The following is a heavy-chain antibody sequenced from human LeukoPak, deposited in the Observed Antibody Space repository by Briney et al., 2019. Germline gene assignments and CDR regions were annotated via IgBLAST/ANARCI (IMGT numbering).Heavy chain of an antibody. CDR2: ISSTGGTT. J-gene: IGHJ3*02. CDR3: AKLPRNYDILTYAFDI. D-gene: IGHD3-9*01. Sequence: GGSLRLSCAASGITFSSYGMNWVRQAPGKGLEWVSSISSTGGTTYYADSVKGRFTISRDNSKDTLYLQMSSLRAEDTAIYYCAKLPRNYDILTYAFDIWGQGTMVTVSS. V-gene: IGHV3-23*01. CDR1: GITFSSYG.